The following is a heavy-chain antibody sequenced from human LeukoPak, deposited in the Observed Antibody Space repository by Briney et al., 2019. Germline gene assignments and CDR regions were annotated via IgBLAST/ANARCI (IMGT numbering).Heavy chain of an antibody. CDR3: ARMVFSGGGYYYGMDV. CDR1: GFTVSSNY. V-gene: IGHV3-66*02. D-gene: IGHD2-15*01. Sequence: GGSLRLSCAASGFTVSSNYMSWVRQAPGKGLEWVSVIYSGGSTYYADSVKGRFTISRDNSKNTLYLQMNSLRAEDTAVYYCARMVFSGGGYYYGMDVWGQGTTVTVSS. CDR2: IYSGGST. J-gene: IGHJ6*02.